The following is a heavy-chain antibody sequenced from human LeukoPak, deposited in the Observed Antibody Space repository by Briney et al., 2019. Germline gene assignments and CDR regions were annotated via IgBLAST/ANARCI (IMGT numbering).Heavy chain of an antibody. CDR2: INTNAGNP. D-gene: IGHD5-18*01. V-gene: IGHV7-4-1*02. J-gene: IGHJ4*02. CDR3: ARTHHIKGTRDWATIQLWPYQFDY. Sequence: ASVKVSCKASGYTFTSYAMNWVRQAPGQGLEWMGWINTNAGNPTYAQGFTGRFVFSLDTSVSTAYLQISSLKAEDTAVYYCARTHHIKGTRDWATIQLWPYQFDYWGQGTLVTVSS. CDR1: GYTFTSYA.